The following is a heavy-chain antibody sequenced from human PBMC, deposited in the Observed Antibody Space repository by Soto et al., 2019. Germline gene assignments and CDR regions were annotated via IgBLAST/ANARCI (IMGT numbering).Heavy chain of an antibody. D-gene: IGHD2-2*01. CDR3: ARHSPRSAARLFGKNNWFDP. J-gene: IGHJ5*02. Sequence: SETLSLTCTLSAGSISSSTYYWGWIRRPPGKGLQWITSIYYSGSTYYNPSLKSRVGMSVDTSRNQFSLKLTSVTAAYTAIYYCARHSPRSAARLFGKNNWFDPWGQGTLVTVSS. V-gene: IGHV4-39*01. CDR1: AGSISSSTYY. CDR2: IYYSGST.